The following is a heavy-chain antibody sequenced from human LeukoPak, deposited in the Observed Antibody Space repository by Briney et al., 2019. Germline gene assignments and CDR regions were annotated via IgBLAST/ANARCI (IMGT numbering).Heavy chain of an antibody. Sequence: PGGSLRLSCAASGFTFSDYYMSWIRQAPGKGLEWVSYISSSGSNVYYADSVKGRFTISRDNAKNSLYLQMNSLRAEDTAVYYCAIDSGESSSRFDYWGQGTLVTVSS. V-gene: IGHV3-11*04. J-gene: IGHJ4*02. CDR1: GFTFSDYY. CDR2: ISSSGSNV. D-gene: IGHD6-6*01. CDR3: AIDSGESSSRFDY.